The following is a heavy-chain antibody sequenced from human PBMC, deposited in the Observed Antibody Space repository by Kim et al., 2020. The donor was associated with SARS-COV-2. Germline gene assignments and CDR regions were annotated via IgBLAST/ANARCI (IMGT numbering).Heavy chain of an antibody. J-gene: IGHJ6*02. CDR3: AKVKGVIGYIPMESAYYYHGRVV. Sequence: GGSLRLSCAASGITFSRYAMTWVRQAPGKGLECVSVITGTGGRTYYAGSVKGRFTISRDNSKNTLFLQMSSLRAEDTAVYYCAKVKGVIGYIPMESAYYYHGRVVWGPGTAVTVSS. CDR1: GITFSRYA. D-gene: IGHD5-12*01. V-gene: IGHV3-23*01. CDR2: ITGTGGRT.